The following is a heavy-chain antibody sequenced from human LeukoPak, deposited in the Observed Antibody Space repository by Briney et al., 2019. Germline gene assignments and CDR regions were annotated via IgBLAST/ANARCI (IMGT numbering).Heavy chain of an antibody. D-gene: IGHD6-19*01. CDR3: AKVPVAVYYFDY. V-gene: IGHV3-23*01. CDR2: ISGSGGST. J-gene: IGHJ4*02. Sequence: GGSLRLSCAASGFTFSNAWMSWVRQAPGKGLEWVSAISGSGGSTYYADSVKGRFTISRDNSKNMVYLQMNSLRAEDTAVYYCAKVPVAVYYFDYWGQGTLVTVSS. CDR1: GFTFSNAW.